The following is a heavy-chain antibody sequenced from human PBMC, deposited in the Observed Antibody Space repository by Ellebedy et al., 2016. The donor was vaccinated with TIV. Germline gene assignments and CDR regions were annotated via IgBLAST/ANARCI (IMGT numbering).Heavy chain of an antibody. J-gene: IGHJ4*02. Sequence: ASVKVSCKASGYTFTSYYMHWVRQAPGQGLEWMGIINPSGGSTNYAQKFQGRVTITADKSTSTAYMELSSLRSEDTAVYYCARVGTIVGATNYWGQGTLVTVSS. CDR2: INPSGGST. D-gene: IGHD1-26*01. V-gene: IGHV1-46*01. CDR3: ARVGTIVGATNY. CDR1: GYTFTSYY.